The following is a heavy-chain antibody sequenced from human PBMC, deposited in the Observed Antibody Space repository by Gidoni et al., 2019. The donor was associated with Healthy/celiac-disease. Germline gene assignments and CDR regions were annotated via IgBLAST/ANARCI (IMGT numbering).Heavy chain of an antibody. Sequence: TYYNPSLKSRVTISVDTSKNQFSLKLSSVTAADTAVYYCARQYYYGSGRPAGDFDYWGQGTLVTVSS. V-gene: IGHV4-39*01. J-gene: IGHJ4*02. D-gene: IGHD3-10*01. CDR2: T. CDR3: ARQYYYGSGRPAGDFDY.